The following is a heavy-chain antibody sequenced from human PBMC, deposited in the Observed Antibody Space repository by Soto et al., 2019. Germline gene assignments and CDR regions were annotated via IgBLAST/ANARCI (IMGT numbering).Heavy chain of an antibody. CDR3: ARDSGSHGQIDY. D-gene: IGHD1-26*01. CDR1: GYTFTGYY. V-gene: IGHV1-2*02. Sequence: ASVKVSCKASGYTFTGYYMHWVRQAPGQGLEWMGWINPNSGGTNYAQKFQGRVTMTRDTSISTAYMELSRLRSDDTAVYYCARDSGSHGQIDYWGQGTLVTVSS. J-gene: IGHJ4*02. CDR2: INPNSGGT.